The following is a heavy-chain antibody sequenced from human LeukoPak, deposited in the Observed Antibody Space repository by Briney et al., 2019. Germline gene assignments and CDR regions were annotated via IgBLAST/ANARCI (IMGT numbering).Heavy chain of an antibody. CDR2: ISRSGDST. J-gene: IGHJ1*01. D-gene: IGHD4/OR15-4a*01. V-gene: IGHV3-23*01. CDR3: ARNRPAGYDYDYGFELQH. Sequence: PGGSLRLSCAASGFTFSSYWMSWVRQAPGKGLEWVSGISRSGDSTYYAASVKGRFTISRDNSENTLFLRMNSLRADDTAVYFCARNRPAGYDYDYGFELQHWGQGTLVTVSS. CDR1: GFTFSSYW.